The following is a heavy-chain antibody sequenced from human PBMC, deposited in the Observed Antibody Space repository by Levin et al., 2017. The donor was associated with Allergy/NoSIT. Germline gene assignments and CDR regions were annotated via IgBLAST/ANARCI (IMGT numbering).Heavy chain of an antibody. CDR3: ARDRGEYYFDY. J-gene: IGHJ4*02. CDR2: IYSGGST. V-gene: IGHV3-53*01. CDR1: GFTVSSNY. D-gene: IGHD3-10*01. Sequence: LSLTCAASGFTVSSNYMSWVRQAPGKGLEWVSVIYSGGSTYYADSAKGRFTIPRDNSKNTLYLQMNSLRAEDTAVYYCARDRGEYYFDYWGQGTLVTVSS.